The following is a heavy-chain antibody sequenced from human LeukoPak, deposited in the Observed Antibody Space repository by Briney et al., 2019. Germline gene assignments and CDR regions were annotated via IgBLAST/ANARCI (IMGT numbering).Heavy chain of an antibody. CDR3: VKDLVGYDSSGYRDY. CDR1: GFTFSSYE. J-gene: IGHJ4*02. V-gene: IGHV3-48*03. Sequence: GALRLSCAASGFTFSSYEMNWVRQAPGKGLEWVSYISSSGSTIYYADSVKGRFTISRDNAKNSLYLQMNSLRAEDTAVYYCVKDLVGYDSSGYRDYWGQGTLVTVSS. D-gene: IGHD3-22*01. CDR2: ISSSGSTI.